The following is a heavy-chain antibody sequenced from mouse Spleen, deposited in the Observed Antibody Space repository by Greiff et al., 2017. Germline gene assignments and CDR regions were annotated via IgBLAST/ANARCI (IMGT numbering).Heavy chain of an antibody. CDR1: GFSFNTYA. CDR3: VRRGLLRTMDY. D-gene: IGHD1-1*01. V-gene: IGHV10-1*01. J-gene: IGHJ4*01. Sequence: EVQRVESGGGLVQPKGSLKLSCAASGFSFNTYAMNWVRQAPGKGLEWVARIRSKSNNYATYYADSVKDRFTISRDDSESMLYLQMNNLKTEDTAMYYCVRRGLLRTMDYWGQGTSVTVSS. CDR2: IRSKSNNYAT.